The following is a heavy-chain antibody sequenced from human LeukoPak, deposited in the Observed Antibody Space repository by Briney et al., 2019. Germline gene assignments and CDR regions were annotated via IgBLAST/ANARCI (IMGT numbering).Heavy chain of an antibody. CDR3: ARAFRTMVRGVISNWFDP. D-gene: IGHD3-10*01. Sequence: GASVKVSCKASGGTFSSYAISCVRQAPGQGLEWMGGIIPIFGTANYAQKFQGRVTITADKSTSTAYMELSSLRSEDTAVYYCARAFRTMVRGVISNWFDPWGQGTLVTVSS. CDR2: IIPIFGTA. CDR1: GGTFSSYA. V-gene: IGHV1-69*06. J-gene: IGHJ5*02.